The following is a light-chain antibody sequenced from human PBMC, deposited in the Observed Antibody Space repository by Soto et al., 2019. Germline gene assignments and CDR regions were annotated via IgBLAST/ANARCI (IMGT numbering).Light chain of an antibody. CDR1: QSIGKH. CDR3: QQYYSFPLT. CDR2: SVS. J-gene: IGKJ4*01. V-gene: IGKV1-39*01. Sequence: DIQMTQSPSSLSASVGDRVTITCRASQSIGKHLNWYQQKPGKAPKFLIYSVSSLQSGVPSRFSGSGSGTDFTLTISCLQSEDFATYYCQQYYSFPLTFGGGTKVDIK.